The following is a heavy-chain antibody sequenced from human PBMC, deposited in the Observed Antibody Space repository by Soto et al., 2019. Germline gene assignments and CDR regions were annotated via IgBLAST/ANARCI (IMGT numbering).Heavy chain of an antibody. V-gene: IGHV3-21*01. J-gene: IGHJ3*02. CDR1: GFTCSSYS. Sequence: PGGSLRLSCAASGFTCSSYSMNCVRQASGKGLEWVSSISSSSSYIYYADSVKGRFTISRDNAKNSLYLQMNSLRADDTAVYYCARFPGGVRRGATKRGNDAFDIWGQGTMDTVSS. D-gene: IGHD1-26*01. CDR2: ISSSSSYI. CDR3: ARFPGGVRRGATKRGNDAFDI.